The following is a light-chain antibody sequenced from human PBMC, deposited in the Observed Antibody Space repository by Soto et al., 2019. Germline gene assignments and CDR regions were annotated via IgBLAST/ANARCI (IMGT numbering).Light chain of an antibody. Sequence: EIVLTQSPGTLSLSPGEGATLSYRASQSVSSSYLAWYQQKPGQSPRLLIYGPSSRATGIPDRFSGSGSGTDFTLTISRLEPEDFAVYYCQQYGSSPGTFGQGTKVEIK. CDR2: GPS. V-gene: IGKV3-20*01. J-gene: IGKJ1*01. CDR1: QSVSSSY. CDR3: QQYGSSPGT.